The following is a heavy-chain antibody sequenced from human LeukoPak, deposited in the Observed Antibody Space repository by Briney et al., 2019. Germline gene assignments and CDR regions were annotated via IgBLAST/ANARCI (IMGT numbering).Heavy chain of an antibody. CDR1: VGSISSYH. D-gene: IGHD1-26*01. J-gene: IGHJ4*02. V-gene: IGHV4-59*01. CDR3: ARLYRAKIYYLDY. Sequence: SETLFLTCTVPVGSISSYHWGWIRQPPGKVLEWIGYISYSGSTNYTPSLKSRVTISVDTSKNQFSLKLSSVTAADTAVYYCARLYRAKIYYLDYWGQGTLVTVSS. CDR2: ISYSGST.